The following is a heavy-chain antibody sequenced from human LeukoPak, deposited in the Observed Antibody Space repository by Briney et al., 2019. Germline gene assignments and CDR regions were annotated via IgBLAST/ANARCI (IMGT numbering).Heavy chain of an antibody. D-gene: IGHD6-6*01. Sequence: GSSVKVSCKASGGTFSSYAISWVRQAPGQGLEWMGGIIPIFGTANYAQKFQGRVTITTDESTSTAYMELSSLRSEDTAVYYCARRARVFEYSSSEGGYFDYWGQGTLVTVSS. J-gene: IGHJ4*02. CDR1: GGTFSSYA. CDR2: IIPIFGTA. CDR3: ARRARVFEYSSSEGGYFDY. V-gene: IGHV1-69*05.